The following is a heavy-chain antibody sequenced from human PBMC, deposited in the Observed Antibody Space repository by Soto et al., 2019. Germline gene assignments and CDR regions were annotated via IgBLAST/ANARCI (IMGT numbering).Heavy chain of an antibody. CDR1: GFSLSSGVG. V-gene: IGHV2-5*02. CDR3: AHRRRCSGDSCYGFDP. CDR2: IYWDDDK. Sequence: SGPTLVNPTETLTLTCTFSGFSLSSGVGVGWVRQPPGKALEWLAVIYWDDDKRYRPSLKGRLTITKDTSKNQVVLTMTNMDPVDTATYYCAHRRRCSGDSCYGFDPWGQ. J-gene: IGHJ5*02. D-gene: IGHD2-15*01.